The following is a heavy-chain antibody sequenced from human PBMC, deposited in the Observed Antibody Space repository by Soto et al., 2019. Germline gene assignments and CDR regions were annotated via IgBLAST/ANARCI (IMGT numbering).Heavy chain of an antibody. CDR2: IIPILGIA. J-gene: IGHJ6*03. Sequence: SVKVSCKASGGTFSSYTISWVRQAPGQGLEWMGRIIPILGIANYAQKFQGRVTITADKSTSTAYMELSSLRSEDTAVYYCARVLCTNGVCPGFRGDYMDVWGKGTTVTVSS. CDR3: ARVLCTNGVCPGFRGDYMDV. D-gene: IGHD2-8*01. CDR1: GGTFSSYT. V-gene: IGHV1-69*02.